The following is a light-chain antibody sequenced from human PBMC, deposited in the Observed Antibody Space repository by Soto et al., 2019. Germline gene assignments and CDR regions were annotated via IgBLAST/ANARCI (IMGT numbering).Light chain of an antibody. CDR2: GAS. CDR1: QSVSKY. V-gene: IGKV3-20*01. Sequence: EIVLTQSPGTLALSPGEGATLSCRASQSVSKYLAWYQQKPGQAPRLLIYGASSRATGIPDSFSGSGSGTDFTLTISRLEREDFAVYYCQQYGGSPQTFGQGTKVEIK. CDR3: QQYGGSPQT. J-gene: IGKJ1*01.